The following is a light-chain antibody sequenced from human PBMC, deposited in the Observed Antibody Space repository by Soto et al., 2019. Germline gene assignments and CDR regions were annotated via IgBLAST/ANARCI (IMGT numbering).Light chain of an antibody. J-gene: IGLJ1*01. V-gene: IGLV2-23*02. CDR3: CSYAGRTTPYV. CDR2: EVS. CDR1: SSDVGSYNL. Sequence: QSALTQPASVSGSPGQSITISCTGTSSDVGSYNLVSWYQHHPGKAPKLMIYEVSERTSGVSNRFSGSKSGNTASLPISGLQAEDEADYYCCSYAGRTTPYVFGTGTKLTVL.